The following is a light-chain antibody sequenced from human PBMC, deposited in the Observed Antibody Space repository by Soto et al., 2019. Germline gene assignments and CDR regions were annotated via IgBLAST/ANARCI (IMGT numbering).Light chain of an antibody. CDR2: EVS. CDR1: SSDVGGYNY. CDR3: SSYRSSSPLYV. V-gene: IGLV2-14*01. J-gene: IGLJ1*01. Sequence: ALAQPASVSGSPGQSITISCTGTSSDVGGYNYVSWYQQHPGKAPKLMIFEVSNRPSGVSNRFSGSKSANTASLTISGLQPEDEADYYCSSYRSSSPLYVFGTGTKVTVL.